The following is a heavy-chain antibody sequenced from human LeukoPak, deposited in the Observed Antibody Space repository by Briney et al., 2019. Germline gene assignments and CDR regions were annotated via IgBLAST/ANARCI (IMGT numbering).Heavy chain of an antibody. Sequence: PSETLSLTCTVSGGSITTYYWSWIRQPPGKGLEWIGYIYYSGSTNYNPSLKSRVTISLDTSKSQFSLKLTSVTAADTAVYYCARKPIINNAWYYFDCWGQGIMVAVSS. CDR1: GGSITTYY. D-gene: IGHD1/OR15-1a*01. CDR3: ARKPIINNAWYYFDC. V-gene: IGHV4-59*12. CDR2: IYYSGST. J-gene: IGHJ4*02.